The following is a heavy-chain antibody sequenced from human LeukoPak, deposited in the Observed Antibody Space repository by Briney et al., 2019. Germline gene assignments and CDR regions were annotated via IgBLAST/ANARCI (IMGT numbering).Heavy chain of an antibody. D-gene: IGHD2-8*01. CDR2: INAGNGNT. CDR3: ARDHCTNGVCNWFDP. V-gene: IGHV1-3*01. CDR1: GYTLTSYA. J-gene: IGHJ5*02. Sequence: GASVKVSCKASGYTLTSYAMHWVRQAPGQRLEWMGWINAGNGNTKYSQKFQGRVTITRDTSASTAYMELSSLRSEDTAVYYCARDHCTNGVCNWFDPWGQGTLVTVSS.